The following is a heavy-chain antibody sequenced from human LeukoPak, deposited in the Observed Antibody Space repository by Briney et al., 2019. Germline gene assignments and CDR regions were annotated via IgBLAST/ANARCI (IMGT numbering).Heavy chain of an antibody. CDR3: AREGSIWAAMASFDY. D-gene: IGHD5-18*01. CDR2: IYTSGST. CDR1: GGSISSYY. V-gene: IGHV4-4*07. Sequence: PSETLSLTCTVSGGSISSYYWSWIRQPAGKGLEWVGRIYTSGSTNYNPSLKSRVTMSVDTSKNQFSLKLSSVTAADTAVYYCAREGSIWAAMASFDYWDQGTLVTVSS. J-gene: IGHJ4*02.